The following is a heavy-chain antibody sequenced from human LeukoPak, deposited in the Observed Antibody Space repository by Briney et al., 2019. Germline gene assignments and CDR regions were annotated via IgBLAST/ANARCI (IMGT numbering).Heavy chain of an antibody. CDR1: GFTFSSYS. Sequence: GGSLRLSCAASGFTFSSYSMNWVRQAPGKGLEWVSSISSSSSYIYYADSVKRRFTISRDNAKNSLYLQMNSLRAEDTALYYCAKGCSSTSCPFDYWGQGTLVTVSS. V-gene: IGHV3-21*01. J-gene: IGHJ4*02. D-gene: IGHD2-2*01. CDR2: ISSSSSYI. CDR3: AKGCSSTSCPFDY.